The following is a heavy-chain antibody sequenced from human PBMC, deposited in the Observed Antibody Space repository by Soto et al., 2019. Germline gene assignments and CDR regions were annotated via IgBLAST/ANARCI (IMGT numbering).Heavy chain of an antibody. D-gene: IGHD2-21*02. CDR3: XHSISAVSDDFFYGLDF. Sequence: SGPTLVNPTQTLTLTCSFSGFSLRTGGVGVAWIRQPPGKALEWLALIYWDDNKRYNPSLKSRLTITKDTSKNQVVLTMTNMDPVDTATYFCXHSISAVSDDFFYGLDFWGQGTTVTVSS. CDR2: IYWDDNK. CDR1: GFSLRTGGVG. V-gene: IGHV2-5*02. J-gene: IGHJ6*02.